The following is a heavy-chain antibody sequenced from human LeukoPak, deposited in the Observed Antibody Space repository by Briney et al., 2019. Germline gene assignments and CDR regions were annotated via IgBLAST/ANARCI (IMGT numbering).Heavy chain of an antibody. D-gene: IGHD1-1*01. Sequence: GGSLRLSCAASTSTGLVWMDWVRKAPGKGLVWVARIKSDGTSANYADSVRGRFTISRDDAKNTLYLQMNSLRAEDTAVYYCAKVGDWKDRFDYWGQGTLVTVSS. V-gene: IGHV3-74*01. CDR1: TSTGLVW. CDR3: AKVGDWKDRFDY. CDR2: IKSDGTSA. J-gene: IGHJ4*02.